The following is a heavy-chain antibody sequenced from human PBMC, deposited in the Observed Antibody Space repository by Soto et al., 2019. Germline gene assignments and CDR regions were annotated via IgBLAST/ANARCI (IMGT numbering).Heavy chain of an antibody. V-gene: IGHV3-9*01. CDR3: AKVKAPDILTGYTFDY. D-gene: IGHD3-9*01. J-gene: IGHJ4*02. Sequence: PGGSLRLSCAASGFTFDDYAMHWVRQAPGKGLEWVSGTSWNSGSIGYADSVKGRFTISRDNAKNSLYLQMNSLRAEDTALYYCAKVKAPDILTGYTFDYWGQGTLVTVSS. CDR2: TSWNSGSI. CDR1: GFTFDDYA.